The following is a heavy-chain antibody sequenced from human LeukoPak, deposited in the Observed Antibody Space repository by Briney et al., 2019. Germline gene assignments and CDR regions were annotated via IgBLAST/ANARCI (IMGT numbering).Heavy chain of an antibody. D-gene: IGHD2-15*01. CDR2: IQYDGSNK. CDR1: GFTFSNYG. V-gene: IGHV3-30*02. Sequence: GGSLRLSCAASGFTFSNYGMHWVRQAPGKGLKLVAFIQYDGSNKDYEDSVKGRFTISRDNSRNTLYLQMNSLRAEDTAVYYSEKDFYSCLTRASCYSHGKGFDYWGQGTLVTVSS. J-gene: IGHJ4*02. CDR3: EKDFYSCLTRASCYSHGKGFDY.